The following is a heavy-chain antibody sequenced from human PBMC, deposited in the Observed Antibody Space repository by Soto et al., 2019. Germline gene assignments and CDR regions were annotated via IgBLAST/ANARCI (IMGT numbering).Heavy chain of an antibody. CDR3: ATEGAKTTWIFDY. Sequence: PGGSLRLSCVASGFTFDSCGMNWVRQAPGKGLEWVAGVSPHAANTYYADSVRGRFIISRDDSRKTVSLDMNSLRGEDSAVYYCATEGAKTTWIFDYWGQGTVVTVSS. CDR1: GFTFDSCG. V-gene: IGHV3-23*01. J-gene: IGHJ4*02. CDR2: VSPHAANT. D-gene: IGHD1-26*01.